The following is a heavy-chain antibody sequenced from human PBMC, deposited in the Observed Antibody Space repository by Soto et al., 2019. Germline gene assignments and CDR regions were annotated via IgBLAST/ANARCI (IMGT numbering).Heavy chain of an antibody. CDR2: ISGSGGST. J-gene: IGHJ4*02. D-gene: IGHD3-22*01. Sequence: GGSLRLSCSAPGFPFCSYSLSWGPPAPGEGVEWVSAISGSGGSTYYADSVKGRFTISRDNFKNTLYLQMNSLRADDTVVYYCAKVGDALTTEVVIRNSDYWGQGTLVTGSS. CDR1: GFPFCSYS. CDR3: AKVGDALTTEVVIRNSDY. V-gene: IGHV3-23*01.